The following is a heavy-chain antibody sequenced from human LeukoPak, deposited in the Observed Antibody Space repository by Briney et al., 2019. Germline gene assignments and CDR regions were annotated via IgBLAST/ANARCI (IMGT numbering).Heavy chain of an antibody. V-gene: IGHV3-21*01. Sequence: GGSLRLSCAASGFTFSDYYMNWVRQAPGKGLEWVSSISSSSSYIYYADSVKGRFTISRDNAKNSLYLQMNSLRAEDTAVYYCASIVVVAAASDYWGQGTLVTVSS. D-gene: IGHD2-15*01. CDR2: ISSSSSYI. CDR1: GFTFSDYY. J-gene: IGHJ4*02. CDR3: ASIVVVAAASDY.